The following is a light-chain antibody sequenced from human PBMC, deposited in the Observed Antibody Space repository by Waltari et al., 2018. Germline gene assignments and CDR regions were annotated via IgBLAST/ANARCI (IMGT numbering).Light chain of an antibody. J-gene: IGLJ2*01. Sequence: TVVTQEPSLPVSPGGTVTLTCASSTGAVTSGYYPTWFQQKPGQAPRALIYLTSSKPSWIPARFSGSLLGGKADLTLSGVQPEDEADYYCLLFDGGARFFGGGTKRTVL. V-gene: IGLV7-43*01. CDR1: TGAVTSGYY. CDR2: LTS. CDR3: LLFDGGARF.